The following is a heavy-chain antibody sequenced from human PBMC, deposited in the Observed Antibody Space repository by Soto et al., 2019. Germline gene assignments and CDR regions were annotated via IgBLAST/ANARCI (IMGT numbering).Heavy chain of an antibody. Sequence: QVQLVESGGGVVQPGRSLRLSCAASGFTFSNYGMHWVRQAPGKGLVWVAVIWYDGSNKYYADSVKGRFAISRDKSKNTLYLQMNSLRGEDSAMYYCARADCSSTSCYWQNNYFDPWGQGTLVTVSS. D-gene: IGHD2-2*01. CDR2: IWYDGSNK. CDR3: ARADCSSTSCYWQNNYFDP. V-gene: IGHV3-33*01. J-gene: IGHJ5*02. CDR1: GFTFSNYG.